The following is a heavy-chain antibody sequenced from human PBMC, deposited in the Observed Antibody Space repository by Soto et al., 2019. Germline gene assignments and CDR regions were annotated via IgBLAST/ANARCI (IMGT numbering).Heavy chain of an antibody. V-gene: IGHV4-39*01. CDR2: IYYSGST. CDR1: GGSISSSSYY. D-gene: IGHD3-22*01. Sequence: NPSETLSLTCTVSGGSISSSSYYWGWIRQPPGKGLEWIGSIYYSGSTYYNPSLKSRVTISVDTSKNQFSLKLSSVTAADTAVYYCARRRITMIVGGFDYWGQGTLVTVSS. CDR3: ARRRITMIVGGFDY. J-gene: IGHJ4*02.